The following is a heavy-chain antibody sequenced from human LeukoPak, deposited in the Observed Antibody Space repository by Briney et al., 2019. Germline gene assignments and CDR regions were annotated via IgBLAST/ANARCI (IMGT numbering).Heavy chain of an antibody. J-gene: IGHJ4*02. CDR1: GYTFTSYD. Sequence: ASVKVSCKASGYTFTSYDINWVRQATGQGLEWMGWMNPNSGNTGYAQKLQGRVTVTTDTSTSTAYMELRSLTSDDTAVYYCARDWGSRGSPGYFDYWGQGTLVTVSS. CDR2: MNPNSGNT. V-gene: IGHV1-8*01. D-gene: IGHD2-15*01. CDR3: ARDWGSRGSPGYFDY.